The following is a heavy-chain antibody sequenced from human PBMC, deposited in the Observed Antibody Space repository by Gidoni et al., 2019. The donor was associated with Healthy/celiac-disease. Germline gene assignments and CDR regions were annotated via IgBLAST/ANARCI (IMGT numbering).Heavy chain of an antibody. CDR3: ARDIISSGYYGGFGLDDY. V-gene: IGHV3-11*05. D-gene: IGHD3-22*01. CDR2: ISSSSSYT. CDR1: GFTFSDYY. Sequence: QVQLVESGGGLVKPGGSLRLSCAASGFTFSDYYMSWIRQAPGKGMEWFSYISSSSSYTNYADSVKGRFTISRDNAKNSLYLQMNSLRAEDTAVYYCARDIISSGYYGGFGLDDYWGQGTLVTVSS. J-gene: IGHJ4*02.